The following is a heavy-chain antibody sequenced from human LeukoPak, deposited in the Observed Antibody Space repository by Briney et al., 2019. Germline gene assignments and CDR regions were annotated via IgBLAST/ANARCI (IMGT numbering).Heavy chain of an antibody. V-gene: IGHV4-61*02. J-gene: IGHJ4*02. CDR3: AREGVMVRGVIITVFAY. Sequence: SETLSLTCTVSGGSISSGSYYWSWIRQPAGKGLEWIGRIYTSGSTNYNPSLKSRVTISVDTSKNQFSLKLSSVTAADTAVYYCAREGVMVRGVIITVFAYWGQGTLVTVSS. D-gene: IGHD3-10*01. CDR1: GGSISSGSYY. CDR2: IYTSGST.